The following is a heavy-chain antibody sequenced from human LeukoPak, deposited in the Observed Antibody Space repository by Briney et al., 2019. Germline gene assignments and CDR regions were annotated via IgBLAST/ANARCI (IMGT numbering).Heavy chain of an antibody. V-gene: IGHV4-59*01. CDR1: GGSISSYY. Sequence: SETLSLTCTVSGGSISSYYWSWIRQPPGKGLEWIGYIYYSGSTNYNPSLKSRVTISVDTSKNQFSLRLSSVTAADTAVYFCARGRGLDISGQGTMVTVSS. CDR3: ARGRGLDI. J-gene: IGHJ3*02. CDR2: IYYSGST. D-gene: IGHD2-15*01.